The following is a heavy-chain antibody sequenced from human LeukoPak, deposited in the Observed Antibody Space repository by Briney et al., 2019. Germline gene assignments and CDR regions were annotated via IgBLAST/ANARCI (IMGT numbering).Heavy chain of an antibody. CDR1: GFTFSSYS. V-gene: IGHV3-21*01. CDR3: ARDGYYDSIGSGFDP. J-gene: IGHJ5*02. D-gene: IGHD3-22*01. Sequence: PGGSLRLSCAASGFTFSSYSMNWVRQAPGKGLEWVSSISSSSSYIYYADSVKGRFTISRDNARNSLYLQMNSLRAEDTAVYYCARDGYYDSIGSGFDPWGQGTLVTVSS. CDR2: ISSSSSYI.